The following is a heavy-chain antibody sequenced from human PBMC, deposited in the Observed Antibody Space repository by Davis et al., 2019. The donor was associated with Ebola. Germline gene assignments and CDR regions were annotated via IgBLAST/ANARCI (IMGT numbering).Heavy chain of an antibody. CDR1: GGTFSSYA. Sequence: SVKVSCKASGGTFSSYAISWVRQAPGQGLEWMGGIIPIFGTANYAQKFQGRVTITADESTSTAYMELSSLRSEDTAVYYCARDGRRTYYYDSSGYGLGYWGQGTLVTVSS. CDR2: IIPIFGTA. V-gene: IGHV1-69*13. J-gene: IGHJ4*02. CDR3: ARDGRRTYYYDSSGYGLGY. D-gene: IGHD3-22*01.